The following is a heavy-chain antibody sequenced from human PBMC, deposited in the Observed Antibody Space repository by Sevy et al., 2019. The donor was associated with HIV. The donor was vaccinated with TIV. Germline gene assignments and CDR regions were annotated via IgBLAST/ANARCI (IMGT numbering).Heavy chain of an antibody. CDR3: ATLSGNYWGDWLDP. J-gene: IGHJ5*02. CDR2: IRSATDGGTT. V-gene: IGHV3-15*07. D-gene: IGHD5-12*01. Sequence: GGSLRLSCVASAFTFSNDWMTWVRQAPGKGLEWVGHIRSATDGGTTDYAAPVKGRFTISRHDSKNTVYLEMNSLKIEDTGVYFCATLSGNYWGDWLDPWGQGTLVTSPQ. CDR1: AFTFSNDW.